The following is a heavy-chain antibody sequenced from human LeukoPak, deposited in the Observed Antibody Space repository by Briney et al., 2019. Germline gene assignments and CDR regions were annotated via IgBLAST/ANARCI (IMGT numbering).Heavy chain of an antibody. D-gene: IGHD3/OR15-3a*01. Sequence: SGTLSLTCTASGGTISSKSYYWGWIGQPPGKGLELIATTSYARSSYYTSSLKSRATVSVDTSNNAFSLKLTAETAADSAMYCRVRHPLVELFSRTRYYFYYMDVWGRGTTVTVPS. V-gene: IGHV4-39*01. CDR3: VRHPLVELFSRTRYYFYYMDV. CDR2: TSYARSS. CDR1: GGTISSKSYY. J-gene: IGHJ6*03.